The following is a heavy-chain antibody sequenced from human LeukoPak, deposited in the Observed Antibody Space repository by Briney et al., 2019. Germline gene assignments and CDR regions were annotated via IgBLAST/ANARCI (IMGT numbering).Heavy chain of an antibody. Sequence: GGSLRLSCAASGFTFSSYGMHWVRQAPGKGLEWVAVISYDGSNKYYADSVKGRFTISRDNSKNTLYLQMNSLRSDDTAVYYCARDVGPILGAGFDYWGQGTLVTVSS. D-gene: IGHD3/OR15-3a*01. V-gene: IGHV3-30*03. J-gene: IGHJ4*02. CDR3: ARDVGPILGAGFDY. CDR2: ISYDGSNK. CDR1: GFTFSSYG.